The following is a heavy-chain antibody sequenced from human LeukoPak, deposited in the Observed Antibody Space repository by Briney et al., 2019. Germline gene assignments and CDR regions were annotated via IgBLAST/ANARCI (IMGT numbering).Heavy chain of an antibody. Sequence: PSGGSLRLSCAASGFTFSSYDMTWVRQAPGKGLEWVSTFGGSGTSTYYADSVKGRFTISRDNSKNTLYLQMNGLRAEDTAVYYCAKGSSCDYWGQATLVTVSS. CDR3: AKGSSCDY. J-gene: IGHJ4*02. V-gene: IGHV3-23*01. D-gene: IGHD2-15*01. CDR1: GFTFSSYD. CDR2: FGGSGTST.